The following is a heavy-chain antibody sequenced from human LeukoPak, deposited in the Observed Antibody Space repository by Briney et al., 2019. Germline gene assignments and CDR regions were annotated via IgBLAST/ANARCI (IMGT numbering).Heavy chain of an antibody. V-gene: IGHV4-59*01. CDR2: VYYSGST. CDR3: ARGQGGNNDLYYFDY. J-gene: IGHJ4*02. CDR1: GGSYSSYY. D-gene: IGHD1/OR15-1a*01. Sequence: KPSETLSLTCTVTGGSYSSYYWFCMRPPPGQGLEGMGHVYYSGSTSYNPSLKRRVTISVGTSRNQFPLKLTSVTAADTGVYYCARGQGGNNDLYYFDYWGQGALVTVSS.